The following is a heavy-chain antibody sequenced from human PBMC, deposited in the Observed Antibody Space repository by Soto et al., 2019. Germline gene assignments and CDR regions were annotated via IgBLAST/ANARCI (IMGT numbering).Heavy chain of an antibody. D-gene: IGHD3-10*01. CDR3: ARLNVLLWFGELDPAEDYYFDY. V-gene: IGHV4-39*01. J-gene: IGHJ4*01. CDR1: GGSISSSSYY. Sequence: SETLSLTCTVSGGSISSSSYYWGWIRQPPGKGLEWIGSIYYSGSTYYNPSLKSRVTISVDTSKNQFSLKLSSVTAADTAVYYCARLNVLLWFGELDPAEDYYFDYW. CDR2: IYYSGST.